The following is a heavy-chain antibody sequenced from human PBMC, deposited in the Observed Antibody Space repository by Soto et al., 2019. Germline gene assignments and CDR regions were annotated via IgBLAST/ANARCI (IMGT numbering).Heavy chain of an antibody. D-gene: IGHD3-10*01. Sequence: SETLSLTCTVSGGSISSYYWSWIRQPPGKGLEWIGHIYYSGSTNYNPSLKSRVTISVDTSKNQFSLKLSSVTAADTAVYYCARERRVYGSGTGYYYYGMDVWGQGTTVTVSS. CDR2: IYYSGST. CDR1: GGSISSYY. J-gene: IGHJ6*02. CDR3: ARERRVYGSGTGYYYYGMDV. V-gene: IGHV4-59*01.